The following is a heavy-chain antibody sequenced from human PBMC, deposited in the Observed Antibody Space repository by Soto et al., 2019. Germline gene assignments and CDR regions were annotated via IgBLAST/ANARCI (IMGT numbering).Heavy chain of an antibody. J-gene: IGHJ4*02. CDR2: ISDSSSTI. Sequence: EVQLVESGGGLVQPGGSLRLSCVASGFTFNSHTMNWVRQAPGKGLEWLSYISDSSSTIYYADSVKGRFTISRDNAKNSLFLQMNSLRADDTAVYYCAREVGATGYWGQGTLVTVSS. CDR1: GFTFNSHT. D-gene: IGHD1-26*01. V-gene: IGHV3-48*04. CDR3: AREVGATGY.